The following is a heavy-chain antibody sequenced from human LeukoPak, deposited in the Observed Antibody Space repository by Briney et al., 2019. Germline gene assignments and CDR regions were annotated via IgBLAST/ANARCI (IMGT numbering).Heavy chain of an antibody. CDR2: INWNGGST. V-gene: IGHV3-20*04. J-gene: IGHJ4*02. Sequence: PGGSLRLSCAASGFTFDDYGMSWVRQAPGKGLGWVSGINWNGGSTGYADSVKGRFTISRDNAKNSLYLQMNSLRAEDTALYYCARARSPRYSSSWPLDYWGQGTLVTVSS. CDR3: ARARSPRYSSSWPLDY. D-gene: IGHD6-13*01. CDR1: GFTFDDYG.